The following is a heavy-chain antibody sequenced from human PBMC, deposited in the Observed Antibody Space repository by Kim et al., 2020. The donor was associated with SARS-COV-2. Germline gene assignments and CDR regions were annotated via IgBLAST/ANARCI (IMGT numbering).Heavy chain of an antibody. D-gene: IGHD3-10*01. CDR2: IWYDGSNK. CDR1: GFTFSNYG. V-gene: IGHV3-33*06. Sequence: GGSLRLSCAASGFTFSNYGMHWVRQAPGKGLEWVAVIWYDGSNKYYADSVKGRFTISRDNSKNILYLQMNSLRAADTAVYYCAKDRQPADITLIRGVSYGMDVWGQGTTVTVSS. CDR3: AKDRQPADITLIRGVSYGMDV. J-gene: IGHJ6*02.